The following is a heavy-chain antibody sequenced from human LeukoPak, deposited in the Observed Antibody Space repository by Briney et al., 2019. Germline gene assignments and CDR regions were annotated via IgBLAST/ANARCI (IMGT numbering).Heavy chain of an antibody. D-gene: IGHD5-12*01. Sequence: GASVKVSCKASGYTFTSYYMHWVRQAPGQGLEWMGVIYPSGGSTSYAQKFQGRVTMTRDTSTSTVYMELSSLRSEDTAVYYCARGDSGYDYGWSPPYNWFDPWGQGTLVTVSS. J-gene: IGHJ5*02. V-gene: IGHV1-46*01. CDR1: GYTFTSYY. CDR2: IYPSGGST. CDR3: ARGDSGYDYGWSPPYNWFDP.